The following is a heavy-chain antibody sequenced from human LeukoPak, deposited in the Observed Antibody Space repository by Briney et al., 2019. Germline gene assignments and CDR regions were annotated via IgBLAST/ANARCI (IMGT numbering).Heavy chain of an antibody. CDR3: ARDPRGSTVTQYFDY. CDR2: ISSSSSYI. D-gene: IGHD4-17*01. J-gene: IGHJ4*02. CDR1: GFTFSSYS. Sequence: GGSLRLSCAASGFTFSSYSMNWVRQAPGKGLEWVSSISSSSSYIYYADSVKGRFTISRDNAKNSLYLQMNSLRAEDTAVYYCARDPRGSTVTQYFDYWGQGTLVTVSS. V-gene: IGHV3-21*01.